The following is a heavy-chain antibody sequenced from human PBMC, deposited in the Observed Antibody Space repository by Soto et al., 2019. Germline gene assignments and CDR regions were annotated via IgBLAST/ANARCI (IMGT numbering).Heavy chain of an antibody. Sequence: ASVKVSCKASGYTFITYYMNWVRQAPGQGLEWMGMINPSGGSTSYAQKFQDTATMTRDTSTSTVYMELSSLRSEDTAVYYCAREDTANGGAFDVWGQGTMVTVSS. D-gene: IGHD5-18*01. J-gene: IGHJ3*01. CDR3: AREDTANGGAFDV. CDR1: GYTFITYY. V-gene: IGHV1-46*01. CDR2: INPSGGST.